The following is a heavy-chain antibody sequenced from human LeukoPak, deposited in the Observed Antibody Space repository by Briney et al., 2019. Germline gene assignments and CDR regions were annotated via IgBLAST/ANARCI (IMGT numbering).Heavy chain of an antibody. J-gene: IGHJ6*02. D-gene: IGHD6-13*01. CDR2: ISGSGGST. CDR1: GFTFSSYW. Sequence: GALRLSCAASGFTFSSYWMHWVRQAPGKGLEWVSAISGSGGSTYYADSVKGRFTISRDNSKNTLYLQMNSLRAEDTAVYYRAKDGSSSSWYWADYGMDVWGQGTTVTVSS. CDR3: AKDGSSSSWYWADYGMDV. V-gene: IGHV3-23*01.